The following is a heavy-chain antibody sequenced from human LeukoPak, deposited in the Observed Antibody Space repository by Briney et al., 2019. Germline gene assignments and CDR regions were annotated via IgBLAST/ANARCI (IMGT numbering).Heavy chain of an antibody. V-gene: IGHV3-7*01. CDR1: GFIFSGSW. D-gene: IGHD6-19*01. Sequence: GGSLRLSCTASGFIFSGSWMAWIRQAPGKGLEWVAIIKKDGSEKYYVDSVKGRFTLSRDNAKSSLYLQMNSLRAEDTAIYYCARLLSGWYLADYWGQGTLVTVSS. J-gene: IGHJ4*02. CDR3: ARLLSGWYLADY. CDR2: IKKDGSEK.